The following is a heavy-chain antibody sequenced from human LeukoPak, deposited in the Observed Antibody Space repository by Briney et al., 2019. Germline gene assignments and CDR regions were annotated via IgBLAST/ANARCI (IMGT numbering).Heavy chain of an antibody. CDR3: VRGGYGFEGFDY. D-gene: IGHD5-12*01. CDR1: GGSISRTTHY. Sequence: SETLSLTCTVSGGSISRTTHYWGWIRQPPGKGLEWIGTIYYSGTTYYNPSLKSRVTISLDTSKNQFSVKLNSVTAADTSVYYCVRGGYGFEGFDYWGQGALVTVSS. J-gene: IGHJ4*02. V-gene: IGHV4-39*01. CDR2: IYYSGTT.